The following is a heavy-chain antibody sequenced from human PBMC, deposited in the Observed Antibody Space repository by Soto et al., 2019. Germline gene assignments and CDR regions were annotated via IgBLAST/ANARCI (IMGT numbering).Heavy chain of an antibody. Sequence: SETLSLTCTVSGGSISSGGYYWSWIRQHPGKGLEWIGYIYYSGSTYYNPSLKSRVTISVDTSKNQFSLKLSSVTAADTAVYYCARFGDFWSGYYKRFDPWGQGTLVTVSS. CDR3: ARFGDFWSGYYKRFDP. CDR2: IYYSGST. V-gene: IGHV4-31*03. CDR1: GGSISSGGYY. D-gene: IGHD3-3*01. J-gene: IGHJ5*02.